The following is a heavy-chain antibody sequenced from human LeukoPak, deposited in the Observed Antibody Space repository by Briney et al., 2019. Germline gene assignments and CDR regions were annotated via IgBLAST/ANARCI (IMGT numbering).Heavy chain of an antibody. Sequence: GESLKISCKGSGYSFTSYWIGWVRQMPGKGLEWMGIIYPGDSDTRYSPSFQGQVIISADKSISTAYLQWSSLKASDTAMYYCARSPRAAADPFDIWGQGTMVTVSS. CDR1: GYSFTSYW. V-gene: IGHV5-51*01. J-gene: IGHJ3*02. CDR3: ARSPRAAADPFDI. CDR2: IYPGDSDT. D-gene: IGHD6-13*01.